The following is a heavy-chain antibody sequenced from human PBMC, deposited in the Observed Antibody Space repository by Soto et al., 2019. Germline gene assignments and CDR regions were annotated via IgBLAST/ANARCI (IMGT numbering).Heavy chain of an antibody. D-gene: IGHD6-19*01. CDR1: GFIFRTYT. CDR3: AKELTPVGGWDLDY. Sequence: EVQLLESGGGLVQPGGSLRLSCVASGFIFRTYTMNWVRQTPGKGLEWVSGIYGSGGAETFYADSVKGRVTISRDDSRNTLYLQINSLRTEDSAVYYCAKELTPVGGWDLDYGVQGILVTVSS. CDR2: IYGSGGAET. J-gene: IGHJ4*02. V-gene: IGHV3-23*01.